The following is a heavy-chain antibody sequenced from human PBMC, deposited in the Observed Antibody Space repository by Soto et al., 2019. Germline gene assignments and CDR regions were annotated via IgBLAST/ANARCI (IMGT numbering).Heavy chain of an antibody. V-gene: IGHV4-61*01. J-gene: IGHJ5*02. CDR2: VRDTGST. D-gene: IGHD3-22*01. CDR1: GGYLSSSSYY. Sequence: SETLSLTCTVSGGYLSSSSYYWGWIRQPLGKGLEWIGYVRDTGSTNYNPSLKSRVTISIDTSRNQFSLSLSSVTAADTAVYFCARYSPPKKTYDSNPGWFDPWGQGTLVTVSS. CDR3: ARYSPPKKTYDSNPGWFDP.